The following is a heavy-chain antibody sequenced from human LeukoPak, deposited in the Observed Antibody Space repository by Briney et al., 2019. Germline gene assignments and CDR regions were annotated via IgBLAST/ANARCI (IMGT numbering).Heavy chain of an antibody. Sequence: PGGSLRLSCAASGFTFSSYSMNWVRQAPGKGLEWVAVISYDGSNKYYADSVKGRFTISRDNSKNTLYLQMNSLRAEDTAVYYCARESASGPFDYWGQGTLVTVSS. CDR1: GFTFSSYS. J-gene: IGHJ4*02. D-gene: IGHD7-27*01. CDR3: ARESASGPFDY. V-gene: IGHV3-30*03. CDR2: ISYDGSNK.